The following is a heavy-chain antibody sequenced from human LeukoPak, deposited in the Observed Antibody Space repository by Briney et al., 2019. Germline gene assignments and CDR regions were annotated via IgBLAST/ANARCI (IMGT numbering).Heavy chain of an antibody. CDR1: GYTFTSYG. Sequence: ASVKVSCKASGYTFTSYGIRWVRQAPGQGLEWMGWISAYNGNTNYAQKLQGRVTMTTDTSTSTAYMELRSLRSDDTAVYYCAREGGPYSSGWYRGGPYDAFDIWGQGTMVTVSS. CDR3: AREGGPYSSGWYRGGPYDAFDI. D-gene: IGHD6-19*01. CDR2: ISAYNGNT. J-gene: IGHJ3*02. V-gene: IGHV1-18*01.